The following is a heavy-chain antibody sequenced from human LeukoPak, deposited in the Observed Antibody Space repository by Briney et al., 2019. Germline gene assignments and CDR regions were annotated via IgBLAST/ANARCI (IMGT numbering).Heavy chain of an antibody. J-gene: IGHJ4*02. D-gene: IGHD3-22*01. CDR1: GFTFSSYA. Sequence: GGSLRLSCAASGFTFSSYAMSWVRQAPGKGLEWVSAISGSGGSTYYADSVKGRFTISRDNSKNTLYLQMYSLRAEDTAVYYCAKEERYYYDSNHFDYWGQGTLVTVSS. V-gene: IGHV3-23*01. CDR2: ISGSGGST. CDR3: AKEERYYYDSNHFDY.